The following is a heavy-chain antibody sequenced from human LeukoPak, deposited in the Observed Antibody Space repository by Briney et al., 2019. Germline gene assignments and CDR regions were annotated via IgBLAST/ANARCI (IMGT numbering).Heavy chain of an antibody. CDR2: IYYSGST. CDR3: ARGRPTTSIVAAGVNWFDP. V-gene: IGHV4-59*01. D-gene: IGHD6-13*01. CDR1: GGSISSYY. Sequence: SETLSLTCTVSGGSISSYYWSWIRQPPGKGLEWIGYIYYSGSTNYKPSLKSRVTISVDTSKNQFSLKLSSVTAADTAVYYCARGRPTTSIVAAGVNWFDPWGQGTLVTVSS. J-gene: IGHJ5*02.